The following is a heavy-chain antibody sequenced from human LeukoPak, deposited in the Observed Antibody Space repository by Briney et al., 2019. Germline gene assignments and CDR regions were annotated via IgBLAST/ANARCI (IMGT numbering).Heavy chain of an antibody. CDR1: GGTFSSYA. CDR3: ASGWTSCLRCLDY. V-gene: IGHV1-69*04. CDR2: IIPILGIA. Sequence: SVKVSCKASGGTFSSYAISWVRQAPGQGLEWMGRIIPILGIANYAQKLQGRVTMTTDTSTSTAYMELRSLRSDDTAVYYCASGWTSCLRCLDYWGQGTLVTVSS. J-gene: IGHJ4*02. D-gene: IGHD2-2*01.